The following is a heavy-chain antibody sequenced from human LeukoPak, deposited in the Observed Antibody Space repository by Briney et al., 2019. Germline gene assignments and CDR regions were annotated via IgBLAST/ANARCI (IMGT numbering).Heavy chain of an antibody. Sequence: SGPTLVKPTQTLTLTCTFSGFSLSTSGVGVGWIRQPPVKALEWLALIYWNDDKRYRPSLKSRLTITKAPSKNQVVLTMTNMHPVDTATYYCAHRPSTVVAATKVNWFDPWGQGTLVTVSS. V-gene: IGHV2-5*01. CDR1: GFSLSTSGVG. D-gene: IGHD2-15*01. CDR2: IYWNDDK. CDR3: AHRPSTVVAATKVNWFDP. J-gene: IGHJ5*02.